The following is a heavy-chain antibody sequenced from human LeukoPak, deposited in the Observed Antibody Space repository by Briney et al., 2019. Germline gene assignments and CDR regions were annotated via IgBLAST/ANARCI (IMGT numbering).Heavy chain of an antibody. J-gene: IGHJ5*02. D-gene: IGHD1-26*01. CDR1: GFTLRDYA. Sequence: GGSLRLSCAASGFTLRDYAMHGVRQAPGKGLEWVAVIWSDGSDEYYADSVKGRFTISRDNSKNTLFLLMNSLRADDTAAYYCARGSGTFDGAFDPWGQGTLVTVSS. CDR3: ARGSGTFDGAFDP. V-gene: IGHV3-33*01. CDR2: IWSDGSDE.